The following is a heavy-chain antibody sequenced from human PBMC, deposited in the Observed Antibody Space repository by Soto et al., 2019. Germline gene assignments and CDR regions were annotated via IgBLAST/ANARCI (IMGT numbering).Heavy chain of an antibody. Sequence: QVELQESGPGQVKPSQTLSLTCTVSGVSVSSGSYYWSWIRHHPEKGLEKIGYIYHTGNTYYNPSLESRVTLSVVPPKNEVSLTLTSVTAADTAVYYCARTGVTSYYFDHRGPGTLVTVS. D-gene: IGHD2-8*02. CDR1: GVSVSSGSYY. V-gene: IGHV4-31*03. CDR3: ARTGVTSYYFDH. J-gene: IGHJ4*02. CDR2: IYHTGNT.